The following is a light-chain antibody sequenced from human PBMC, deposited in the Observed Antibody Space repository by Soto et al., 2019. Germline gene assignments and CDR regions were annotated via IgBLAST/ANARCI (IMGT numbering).Light chain of an antibody. V-gene: IGLV8-61*01. J-gene: IGLJ1*01. CDR3: ALFMGNGISV. CDR2: STT. CDR1: SGSVSTAHN. Sequence: QTVVTQESSFSVSPGGTVTLTCGLISGSVSTAHNPNWYQQTPGQAPRTLIYSTTTRSSGVPDRFSGSILGNKAALTITGAQADEESDYYCALFMGNGISVFGTGTKLTVL.